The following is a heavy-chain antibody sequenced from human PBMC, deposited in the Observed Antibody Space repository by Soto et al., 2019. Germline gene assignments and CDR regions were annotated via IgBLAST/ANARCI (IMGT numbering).Heavy chain of an antibody. V-gene: IGHV3-23*01. D-gene: IGHD3-22*01. CDR1: EFTFSNYA. CDR3: AKEYDSSRYHPDY. Sequence: GGSLRLSCAASEFTFSNYAMSWVRQAPGKGLEWVSVISYGGGTTYYADSVKGRFTISRDNSKNTLYLQMSSLRAEDTALYYCAKEYDSSRYHPDYWGQGTLVSVSA. CDR2: ISYGGGTT. J-gene: IGHJ4*02.